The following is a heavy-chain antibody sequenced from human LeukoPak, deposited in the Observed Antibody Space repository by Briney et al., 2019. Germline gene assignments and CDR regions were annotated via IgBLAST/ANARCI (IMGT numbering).Heavy chain of an antibody. J-gene: IGHJ5*02. CDR2: IYYSGST. CDR3: ASSQITINWFDP. CDR1: GGSISSGGYY. D-gene: IGHD3-10*01. Sequence: PSETLSLTCTVSGGSISSGGYYWSWIRQHPGKGLEWIGYIYYSGSTYYNPSLKSRVTISVDTSKNQFSLKLSSVTAADTAVYYCASSQITINWFDPWGQGTLATVSS. V-gene: IGHV4-30-4*08.